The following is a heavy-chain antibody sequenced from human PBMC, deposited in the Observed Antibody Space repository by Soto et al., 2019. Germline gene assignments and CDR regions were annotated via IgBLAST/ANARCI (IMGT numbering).Heavy chain of an antibody. CDR2: IIPIFGTA. CDR1: GGTFSSYA. CDR3: ARDEQWLAHRT. D-gene: IGHD6-19*01. J-gene: IGHJ5*02. V-gene: IGHV1-69*13. Sequence: ASVKVSCKASGGTFSSYAISWVRQVPGQGLEWMGGIIPIFGTANYAQKFQGRVTITADESTSTAYMELSSLRSEDTAVYYCARDEQWLAHRTWGQGTLVTVSS.